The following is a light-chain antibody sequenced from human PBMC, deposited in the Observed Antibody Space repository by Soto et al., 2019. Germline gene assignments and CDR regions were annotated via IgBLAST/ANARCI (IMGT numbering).Light chain of an antibody. J-gene: IGKJ1*01. V-gene: IGKV3-15*01. Sequence: ENVLTQSPGTLSVSPGERATLSCRASQSVSSNLAWYQQKPGQAPRLLIYGASTRATGIPARFSGSGSGTEFTLTISSLQSEDFAVYYCQQYNNWPPWTFGQGTKVDI. CDR1: QSVSSN. CDR3: QQYNNWPPWT. CDR2: GAS.